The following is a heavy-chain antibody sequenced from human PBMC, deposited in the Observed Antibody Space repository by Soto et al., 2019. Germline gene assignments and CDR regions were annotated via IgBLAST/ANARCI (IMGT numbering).Heavy chain of an antibody. V-gene: IGHV3-21*01. CDR3: ARDDGATTPRGY. Sequence: GGSLRLSCAASGFTFSSYSMNWVRQAPGKGLEWVSSISSSSSYIYYADSVKGRFTISRDNAKNSLYLQMNSPIVEDTAVYYCARDDGATTPRGYWGQGTLVTVSS. CDR1: GFTFSSYS. CDR2: ISSSSSYI. D-gene: IGHD1-26*01. J-gene: IGHJ4*02.